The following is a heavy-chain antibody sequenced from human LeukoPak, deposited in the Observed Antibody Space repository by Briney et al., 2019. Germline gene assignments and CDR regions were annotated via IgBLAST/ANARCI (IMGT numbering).Heavy chain of an antibody. V-gene: IGHV3-7*03. D-gene: IGHD1-26*01. J-gene: IGHJ4*02. CDR3: ARDPNLYSGTYDTY. CDR1: GVTFSSHW. Sequence: PGGSLRLSCVVSGVTFSSHWMSWVRQAPGKGLEWVANIKQDGSERYYVDSVKGRSTISRDNAKNSVFLRMNSLRAEDTAVYYCARDPNLYSGTYDTYWGQGTLVTVSS. CDR2: IKQDGSER.